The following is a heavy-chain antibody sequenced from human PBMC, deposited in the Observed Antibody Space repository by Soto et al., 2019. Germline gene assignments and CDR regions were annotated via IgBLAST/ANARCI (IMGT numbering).Heavy chain of an antibody. V-gene: IGHV1-69*13. CDR3: VRVVAIPGYPDN. Sequence: SGKVSCKTSGGTFSSSAISWVRQAPGQGLEWMGGIVPIVDTSTYAQKFQGRVTITADESTSTAYMELSSLRSDDTAIYYCVRVVAIPGYPDNWG. J-gene: IGHJ4*03. CDR2: IVPIVDTS. CDR1: GGTFSSSA. D-gene: IGHD2-15*01.